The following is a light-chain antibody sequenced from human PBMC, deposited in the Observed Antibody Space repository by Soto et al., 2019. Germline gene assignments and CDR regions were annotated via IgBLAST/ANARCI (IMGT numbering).Light chain of an antibody. CDR1: SSNIGNNY. CDR2: DNN. J-gene: IGLJ2*01. CDR3: ATWDGSLPGEV. Sequence: QSVLTQSPSVSAAPGQKVTISCSVSSSNIGNNYVSWYQQLPGTAPKLLIYDNNKRPSGIPDRFSGSKSGTSGTLDITGLQTGDEADYYCATWDGSLPGEVFGGGTQLTLL. V-gene: IGLV1-51*01.